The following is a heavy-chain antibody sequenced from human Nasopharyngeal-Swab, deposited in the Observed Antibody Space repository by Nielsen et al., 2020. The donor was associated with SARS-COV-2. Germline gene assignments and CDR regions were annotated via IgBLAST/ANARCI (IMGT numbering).Heavy chain of an antibody. CDR3: ARGLEGYSSSWYVDY. J-gene: IGHJ4*02. Sequence: VRQAPGKGLEWIGEIYHSGSTNYNPSLKSRVTIPVDKSKNQFSLKLSSVTAADTAVYYCARGLEGYSSSWYVDYWGQGTLVTVSS. CDR2: IYHSGST. V-gene: IGHV4-4*02. D-gene: IGHD6-13*01.